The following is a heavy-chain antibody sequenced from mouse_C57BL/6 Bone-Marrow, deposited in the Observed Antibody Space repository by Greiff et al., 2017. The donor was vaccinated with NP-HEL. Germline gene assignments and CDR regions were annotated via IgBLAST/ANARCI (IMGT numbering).Heavy chain of an antibody. V-gene: IGHV1-5*01. D-gene: IGHD2-10*01. CDR3: TRREAYYHYFDY. CDR2: IYPGNSDT. CDR1: GYTFTSYW. J-gene: IGHJ2*01. Sequence: VQLQQSGTVLARPGASVKMSCKTSGYTFTSYWMHWVKQRPGQGLEWIGAIYPGNSDTSYNQKFKGKAKLTAGTSASTAYMELSSLTNEDSAVYYCTRREAYYHYFDYWGQGTTLTVSS.